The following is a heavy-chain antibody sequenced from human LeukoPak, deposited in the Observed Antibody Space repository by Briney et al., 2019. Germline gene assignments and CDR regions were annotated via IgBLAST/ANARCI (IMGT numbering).Heavy chain of an antibody. V-gene: IGHV3-23*01. Sequence: GGSLRLSCVASGFTFDDYGMSWGRQAPGKGLEWVSAISGSGGSTYYADSVKGRFTISRDNAKNSLYLQMNSLRTEDTAGYYWVRLQRAVTGNYWGQGTLVTVSS. J-gene: IGHJ4*02. D-gene: IGHD4-11*01. CDR3: VRLQRAVTGNY. CDR1: GFTFDDYG. CDR2: ISGSGGST.